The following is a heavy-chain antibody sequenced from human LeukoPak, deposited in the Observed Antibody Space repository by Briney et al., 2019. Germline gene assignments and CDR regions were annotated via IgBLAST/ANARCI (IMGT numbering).Heavy chain of an antibody. CDR2: IYYSGST. D-gene: IGHD3-9*01. V-gene: IGHV4-39*07. Sequence: SETLSLTCTVSGGSISSSSYYWGWIRHPPGKGLEWIGFIYYSGSTYYNPSLKSRVTISVDTSKNQFSMKLSSVTAADTAVYYCARRGALYFLVDPWGQGTLVTVSS. CDR1: GGSISSSSYY. J-gene: IGHJ5*02. CDR3: ARRGALYFLVDP.